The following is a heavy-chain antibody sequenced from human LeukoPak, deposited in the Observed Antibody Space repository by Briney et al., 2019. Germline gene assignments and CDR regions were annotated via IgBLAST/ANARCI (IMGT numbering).Heavy chain of an antibody. Sequence: GGSLRLSCAASGFTFSSYEMNWVRQAPGKGLEWVSYISSSGSTIYYADSVKGRFTISRDNSKNTLYLQMNSLRAEDTAVYYCAKDRRAGSYDYWGQGALVTVSS. J-gene: IGHJ4*02. CDR2: ISSSGSTI. CDR1: GFTFSSYE. CDR3: AKDRRAGSYDY. V-gene: IGHV3-48*03. D-gene: IGHD3-10*01.